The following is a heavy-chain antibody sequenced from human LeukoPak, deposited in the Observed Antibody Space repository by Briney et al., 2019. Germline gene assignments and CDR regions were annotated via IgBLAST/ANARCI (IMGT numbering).Heavy chain of an antibody. D-gene: IGHD1-26*01. CDR1: GFTFSSYG. V-gene: IGHV3-23*01. Sequence: GGSLRLSCAASGFTFSSYGMSWVRQAPGKGLEWVSGISGSGGTTYYADSAKGRFTISRDNSKNTLYLQMNSLRAEDTAVYYCARDREVGATLPDYWGQGTLVTVSS. J-gene: IGHJ4*02. CDR2: ISGSGGTT. CDR3: ARDREVGATLPDY.